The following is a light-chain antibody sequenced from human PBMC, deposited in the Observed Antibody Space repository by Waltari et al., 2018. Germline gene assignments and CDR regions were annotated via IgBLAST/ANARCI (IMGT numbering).Light chain of an antibody. V-gene: IGLV2-14*03. J-gene: IGLJ1*01. CDR2: DGH. CDR3: GSYTTRATHV. CDR1: SSDVGGYDY. Sequence: QSALTQPASVSGSPGQSITIACTGTSSDVGGYDYVSWYQQHPGTTPKLIIFDGHRRPSGVSHRFSGSKSGNTASLTISGLQAEDEADYYCGSYTTRATHVFGIGTKVTVL.